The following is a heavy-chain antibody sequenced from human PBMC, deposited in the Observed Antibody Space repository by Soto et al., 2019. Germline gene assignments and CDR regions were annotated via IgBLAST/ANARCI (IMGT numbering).Heavy chain of an antibody. CDR3: ARRITMVRGVINWFDP. Sequence: QVQLVQSGAEVKKPGASVKVSCKASGYTFTSYDINWVRQATGQGLEWMGWMNPNSGNTGYAQKFQGRVTITRNTSKSTAYMELSSLRSEDTAGYYCARRITMVRGVINWFDPWGQGTLVTGSS. D-gene: IGHD3-10*01. CDR1: GYTFTSYD. J-gene: IGHJ5*02. V-gene: IGHV1-8*01. CDR2: MNPNSGNT.